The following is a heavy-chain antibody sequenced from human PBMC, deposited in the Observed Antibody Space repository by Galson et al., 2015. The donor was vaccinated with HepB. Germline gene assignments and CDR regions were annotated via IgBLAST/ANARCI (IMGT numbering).Heavy chain of an antibody. V-gene: IGHV3-23*01. Sequence: SLRLSCAASGFTFSNYGMSWVRQAPGKGLEWVSGISGNGRKTQYSDSVKGRFIISRDNSNSSLHLQMNNLRADDTAVYYCAKDRIVTIFGVAPFLHWGQGIFVTVSS. D-gene: IGHD3-3*01. CDR3: AKDRIVTIFGVAPFLH. CDR1: GFTFSNYG. J-gene: IGHJ1*01. CDR2: ISGNGRKT.